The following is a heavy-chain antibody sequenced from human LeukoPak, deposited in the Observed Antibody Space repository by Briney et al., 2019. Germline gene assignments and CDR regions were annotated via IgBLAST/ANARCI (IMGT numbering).Heavy chain of an antibody. CDR1: GFTFSSYA. D-gene: IGHD3-3*01. J-gene: IGHJ4*02. Sequence: GRSLRLSCAASGFTFSSYAMHWVRQAPGKGLEWVAVISYDGSNKYYADSVKGRFTISRDNSKNTLYLQMNSLRAEDTAVYYCARGPKTLWSGFLHWGQGTLVTVSS. CDR3: ARGPKTLWSGFLH. V-gene: IGHV3-30-3*01. CDR2: ISYDGSNK.